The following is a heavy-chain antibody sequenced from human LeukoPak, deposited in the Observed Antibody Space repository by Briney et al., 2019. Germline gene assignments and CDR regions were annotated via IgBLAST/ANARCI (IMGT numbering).Heavy chain of an antibody. CDR2: ISYDGSNK. CDR3: ARGLEWLRYFDY. V-gene: IGHV3-30-3*01. Sequence: GGSRRLSCAASGFTFSSYAMHWVRQAPDKEMEWVAVISYDGSNKYYADSVKGRFTISRDNSKNTLYLQMNSLRAEGTAVYYCARGLEWLRYFDYWGQGTLVTVSS. CDR1: GFTFSSYA. D-gene: IGHD5-12*01. J-gene: IGHJ4*02.